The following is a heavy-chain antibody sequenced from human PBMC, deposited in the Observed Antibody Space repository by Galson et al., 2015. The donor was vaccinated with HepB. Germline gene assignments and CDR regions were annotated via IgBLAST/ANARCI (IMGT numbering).Heavy chain of an antibody. D-gene: IGHD6-6*01. Sequence: SLRLSCAASGFTFSSYSMNWVRQAPGKGLEWVSSISSSSSSYIYYADSVKGRFTISRDNAKNSLYLQMNSLRAEDTAVYYCARDRTIRAARSNWFDPWGQGTLVTVSS. CDR3: ARDRTIRAARSNWFDP. V-gene: IGHV3-21*01. CDR1: GFTFSSYS. CDR2: ISSSSSSYI. J-gene: IGHJ5*02.